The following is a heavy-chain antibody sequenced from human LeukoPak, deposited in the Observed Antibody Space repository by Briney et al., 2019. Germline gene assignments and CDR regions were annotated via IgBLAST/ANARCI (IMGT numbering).Heavy chain of an antibody. Sequence: GGSLRLSCAASGFTFSSYAMSWVRQAPGKGLEGVSAISGSGGSTYYADSVKGRFTISRDNSKNTLYLQMNSLRAEDTAVYYCAKDRADYGDYTDAFDIWGQGTMVTVSS. D-gene: IGHD4-17*01. V-gene: IGHV3-23*01. CDR2: ISGSGGST. J-gene: IGHJ3*02. CDR1: GFTFSSYA. CDR3: AKDRADYGDYTDAFDI.